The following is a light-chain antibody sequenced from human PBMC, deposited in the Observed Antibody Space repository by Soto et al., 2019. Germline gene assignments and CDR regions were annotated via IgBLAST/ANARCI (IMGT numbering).Light chain of an antibody. J-gene: IGKJ4*01. Sequence: DIQMTQSPSTLSASVGDRVTITCRASQSIDSWLAWYQQKPGKAPKLLMYDASSLESGVSSRFSGGGSGTEFTLIISSLQPDDFATYYCQQYKTFLLTFGGGTKVDIK. CDR1: QSIDSW. CDR2: DAS. V-gene: IGKV1-5*01. CDR3: QQYKTFLLT.